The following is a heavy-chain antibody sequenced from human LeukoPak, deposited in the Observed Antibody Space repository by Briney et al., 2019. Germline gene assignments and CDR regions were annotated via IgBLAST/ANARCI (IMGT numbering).Heavy chain of an antibody. CDR3: AKDSRWRATGYYGY. Sequence: GGSLRLFFAAFGFNFSSYGISLVRQASGKGLGLVSAISGSGGSTYYADSVKGRFTISRDNSKNTLYLQMNSLRAEDTAVYYCAKDSRWRATGYYGYWGQGTLVTVSS. V-gene: IGHV3-23*01. J-gene: IGHJ4*02. CDR1: GFNFSSYG. CDR2: ISGSGGST. D-gene: IGHD3-9*01.